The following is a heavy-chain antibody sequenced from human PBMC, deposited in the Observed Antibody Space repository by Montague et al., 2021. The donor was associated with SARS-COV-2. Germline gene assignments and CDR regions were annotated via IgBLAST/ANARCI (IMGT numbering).Heavy chain of an antibody. Sequence: CASLSYAASGFTFSSYAMHWVRQAPGKGLEWVAVISYDGTNEYYADSVKGRFTISRDNSKNTLYLQMNSLRAEDTAVYYCAREGITAAGKDFDYWGQGTLVTVSS. D-gene: IGHD6-13*01. CDR2: ISYDGTNE. V-gene: IGHV3-30*04. J-gene: IGHJ4*02. CDR3: AREGITAAGKDFDY. CDR1: GFTFSSYA.